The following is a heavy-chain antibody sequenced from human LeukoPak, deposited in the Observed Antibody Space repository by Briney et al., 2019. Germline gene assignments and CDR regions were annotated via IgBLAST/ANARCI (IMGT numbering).Heavy chain of an antibody. Sequence: SETLSLTCTVSGGSISSYYWSWIRQPPGKGLEWIGYIYYSGSTNYNPSLKSRVTMSVDTSKNQFSLKLSSVTAADTAVYYCARGPGIANFDYWGQGTLVTVSS. CDR1: GGSISSYY. D-gene: IGHD6-13*01. J-gene: IGHJ4*02. V-gene: IGHV4-59*12. CDR3: ARGPGIANFDY. CDR2: IYYSGST.